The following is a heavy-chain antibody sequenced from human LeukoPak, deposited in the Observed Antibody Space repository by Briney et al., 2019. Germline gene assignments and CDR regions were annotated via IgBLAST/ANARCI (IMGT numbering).Heavy chain of an antibody. CDR3: ARAQSYSIATPTYYHYYYMDV. CDR1: GGSFSGNY. J-gene: IGHJ6*03. D-gene: IGHD4-11*01. CDR2: INHSGNT. Sequence: SETLSLTCAVYGGSFSGNYWSGIRHPPGGRVEWIGEINHSGNTNYNPCLKSRVTISVDTAKNQFSLKMGSVTAADTAVYYCARAQSYSIATPTYYHYYYMDVWGKGTTVTVSS. V-gene: IGHV4-34*01.